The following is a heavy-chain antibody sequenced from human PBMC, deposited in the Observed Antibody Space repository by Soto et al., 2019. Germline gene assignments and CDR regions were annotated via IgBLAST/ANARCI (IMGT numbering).Heavy chain of an antibody. V-gene: IGHV3-15*01. CDR3: TIEGYFGVDI. D-gene: IGHD3-16*01. J-gene: IGHJ3*02. Sequence: GGSLRLSCAVSGLTFSDAWMNWVRQAPGKGPEWVGRLKSKKDGETTDYAAPVKGRFTMSRDDSKNTLYLQMNSLKTEDTAVYYCTIEGYFGVDIWGQGTMVTVSS. CDR2: LKSKKDGETT. CDR1: GLTFSDAW.